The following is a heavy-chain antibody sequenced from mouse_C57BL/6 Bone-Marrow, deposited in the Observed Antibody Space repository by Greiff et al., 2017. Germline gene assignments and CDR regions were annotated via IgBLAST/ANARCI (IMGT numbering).Heavy chain of an antibody. Sequence: EVKLMESGPGLVKPSQSLSLTCSVTGYSITSGYYWNWIRQFPGNKLEWMGYISYDGSNNYNPSLKNRISITRDTSKNQFFLKLNSVTTEDTATYYCARGITTVVAPSYFDYWGQGTTLTVSS. CDR3: ARGITTVVAPSYFDY. J-gene: IGHJ2*01. V-gene: IGHV3-6*01. D-gene: IGHD1-1*01. CDR1: GYSITSGYY. CDR2: ISYDGSN.